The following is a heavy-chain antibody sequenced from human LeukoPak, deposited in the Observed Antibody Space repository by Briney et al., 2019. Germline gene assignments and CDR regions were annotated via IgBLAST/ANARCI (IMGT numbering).Heavy chain of an antibody. V-gene: IGHV3-33*01. D-gene: IGHD1-26*01. CDR2: MWYDGSRE. CDR3: ARDLSFGSLDF. Sequence: GGSLRLSCAASGFILSTHGMHWGREAPGKGRWWGAGMWYDGSREDYADSVKGRFTISRDMSKNTLNLQMSSLRVEDTAMFYCARDLSFGSLDFRGQGTLVTVSS. CDR1: GFILSTHG. J-gene: IGHJ4*02.